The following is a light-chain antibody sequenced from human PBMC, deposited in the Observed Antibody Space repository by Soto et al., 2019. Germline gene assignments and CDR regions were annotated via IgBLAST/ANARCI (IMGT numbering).Light chain of an antibody. CDR3: RHYNNWTPET. Sequence: IVMTQCRATLSVSPGERATVSCRSSDSVSSSLAWYQQQRGPAPRPLXYDASTRATGIPARFSGSGSGTESNLTLSSLQSEDFAIYYCRHYNNWTPETFGQGTKVDIK. CDR1: DSVSSS. CDR2: DAS. V-gene: IGKV3D-15*01. J-gene: IGKJ1*01.